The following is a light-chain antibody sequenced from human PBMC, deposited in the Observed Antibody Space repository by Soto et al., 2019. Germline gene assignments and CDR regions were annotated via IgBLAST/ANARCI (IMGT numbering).Light chain of an antibody. Sequence: EIVLTQSPGTLSLSPGERATLSCRASQSVSNNYLAWYQQKPGQAPRLLIYGASIRAPDVPARFSGSWSGTEFTLTINSLQSEDFAVYYCQQYDAWPLTFGGGTKVDI. CDR3: QQYDAWPLT. CDR2: GAS. V-gene: IGKV3-15*01. CDR1: QSVSNN. J-gene: IGKJ4*01.